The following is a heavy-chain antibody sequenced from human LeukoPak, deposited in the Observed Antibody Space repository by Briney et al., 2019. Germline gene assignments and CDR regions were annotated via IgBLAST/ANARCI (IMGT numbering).Heavy chain of an antibody. Sequence: GGSLRLSCAASGFTFSSYGMHWVRQAPGKGLEWVAFIRYDGSNKYYADSVKGRFTISRDNSKNTLYLQMNSLRAEDTAVYCCAENYYGSGSYYCDYWGQGTLVTVSS. V-gene: IGHV3-30*02. CDR1: GFTFSSYG. CDR3: AENYYGSGSYYCDY. J-gene: IGHJ4*02. D-gene: IGHD3-10*01. CDR2: IRYDGSNK.